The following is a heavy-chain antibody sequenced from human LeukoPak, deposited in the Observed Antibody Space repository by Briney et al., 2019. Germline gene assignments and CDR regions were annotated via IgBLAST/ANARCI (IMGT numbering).Heavy chain of an antibody. Sequence: GGSLRLSCAASGFTVSNNHMIWVRQAPGKGLEWVSVIFSGGSTYFADSVKGRFTVSRDSSKNTLYLQMNSLRAEDTAVYYCARDPGHCSSTSCYKFFDYWGQGTLVTVSS. CDR3: ARDPGHCSSTSCYKFFDY. CDR2: IFSGGST. J-gene: IGHJ4*02. V-gene: IGHV3-66*01. D-gene: IGHD2-2*02. CDR1: GFTVSNNH.